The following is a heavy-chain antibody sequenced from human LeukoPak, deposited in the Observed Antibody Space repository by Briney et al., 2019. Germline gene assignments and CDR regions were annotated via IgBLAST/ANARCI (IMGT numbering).Heavy chain of an antibody. J-gene: IGHJ4*02. CDR2: INHDGSGT. CDR1: GFNFINSW. Sequence: GGSLRLSCGGSGFNFINSWMHWVRQAPGKGLVWVSGINHDGSGTYYADSVKGRFTISRDTAKNTLYLQMNSLRAEDTAVYYCNTIFEFLGQGTLVTASS. V-gene: IGHV3-74*01. CDR3: NTIFEF. D-gene: IGHD5-24*01.